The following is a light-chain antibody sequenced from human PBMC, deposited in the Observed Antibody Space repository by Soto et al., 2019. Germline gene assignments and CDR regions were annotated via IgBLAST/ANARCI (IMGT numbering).Light chain of an antibody. V-gene: IGKV3-11*01. Sequence: EIVLTQSPATLSLSPGERGTLSCRASQNVGSYLAWYQQKPGKAPRLLIYDASIRAIGIPSRFSGSGSGTDLSLIISSLENEDFAVYYCQQRCNCPRTFGGGTKVEIK. CDR3: QQRCNCPRT. CDR2: DAS. J-gene: IGKJ4*01. CDR1: QNVGSY.